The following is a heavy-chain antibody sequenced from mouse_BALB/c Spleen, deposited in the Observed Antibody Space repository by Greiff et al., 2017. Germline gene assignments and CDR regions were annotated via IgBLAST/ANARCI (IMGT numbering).Heavy chain of an antibody. CDR3: ARSEDYDGYAMDY. CDR2: LSSGSSTI. J-gene: IGHJ4*01. V-gene: IGHV5-17*02. CDR1: GFTFSSFG. Sequence: EVKLMASGGGLVQPGGSRKLSCAASGFTFSSFGMHWVRQAPEKGLEWVAYLSSGSSTIYSADTVKGRFTISRDNPKNTLFLQMTSLRSEDTAMYYCARSEDYDGYAMDYWGQGTSVTVSA. D-gene: IGHD2-4*01.